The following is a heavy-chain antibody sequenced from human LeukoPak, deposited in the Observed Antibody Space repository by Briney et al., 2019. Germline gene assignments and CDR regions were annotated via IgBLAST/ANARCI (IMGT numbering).Heavy chain of an antibody. V-gene: IGHV1-18*01. CDR2: ISAYNGNT. Sequence: ASVKVSCEASGYTFTSYGISWVRQAPGQGLEWMGWISAYNGNTNYAQKLQGRVTMTTDTSTSTAYMELRSLRSDDTAVYYCAREDCSGGSCYWGYWGQGTLVTVSS. CDR3: AREDCSGGSCYWGY. D-gene: IGHD2-15*01. CDR1: GYTFTSYG. J-gene: IGHJ4*02.